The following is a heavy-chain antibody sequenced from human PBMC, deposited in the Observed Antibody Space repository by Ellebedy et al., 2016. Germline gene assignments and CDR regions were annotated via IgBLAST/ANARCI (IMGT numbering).Heavy chain of an antibody. V-gene: IGHV4-31*03. CDR1: GGSISSSSYY. D-gene: IGHD3-22*01. Sequence: LRLSCTVSGGSISSSSYYWGWIRQLPGKGLEWVGYIDHSGSTHYNPSLKSRMTMSVDTSKNQFSLKLFYMTPADTAVYYCARRPRDYYDSNGLFDLWGRGTLVTVSS. CDR2: IDHSGST. J-gene: IGHJ2*01. CDR3: ARRPRDYYDSNGLFDL.